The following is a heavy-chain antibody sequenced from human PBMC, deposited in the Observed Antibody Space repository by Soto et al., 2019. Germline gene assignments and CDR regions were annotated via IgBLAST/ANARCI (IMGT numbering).Heavy chain of an antibody. J-gene: IGHJ5*02. CDR3: ASSYGEDGWFDP. CDR2: INHSRST. D-gene: IGHD4-17*01. Sequence: PSETLSLTCAVYGGSFSGYYWSWIRQPPGKGLEWIGEINHSRSTNYNPSLKSRVTISVDTSKNQFSLKLSFVTAADTAVYYCASSYGEDGWFDPWAQRTLVTVSS. CDR1: GGSFSGYY. V-gene: IGHV4-34*01.